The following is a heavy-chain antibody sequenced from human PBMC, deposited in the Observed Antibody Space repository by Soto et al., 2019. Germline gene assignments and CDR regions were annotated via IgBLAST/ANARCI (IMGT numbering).Heavy chain of an antibody. J-gene: IGHJ5*02. D-gene: IGHD5-12*01. CDR3: ARGSSIVANNWFDP. CDR2: IYHSGST. Sequence: TLSLTCAFSGGSIXSGGYSWSWIRQPPGKGLEWIGYIYHSGSTYYNPSLKSRVTISVDRSKNQFSLKLSSVTAADTAVYYCARGSSIVANNWFDPWGQGTLVTVSS. V-gene: IGHV4-30-2*01. CDR1: GGSIXSGGYS.